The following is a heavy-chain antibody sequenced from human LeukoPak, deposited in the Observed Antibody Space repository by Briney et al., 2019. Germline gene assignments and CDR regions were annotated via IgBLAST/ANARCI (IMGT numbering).Heavy chain of an antibody. D-gene: IGHD3-10*01. CDR3: ARSRRRRELDYYYYGMDV. Sequence: ASVKVSCKASGYTFTGSYMHWVRQAPGQWLELMGWSNTNTGNPTYAQGFTGRFVFSLDTSVSTAYLQISSLKAEDTAVYYCARSRRRRELDYYYYGMDVWGQGTTVTVSS. CDR1: GYTFTGSY. J-gene: IGHJ6*02. V-gene: IGHV7-4-1*02. CDR2: SNTNTGNP.